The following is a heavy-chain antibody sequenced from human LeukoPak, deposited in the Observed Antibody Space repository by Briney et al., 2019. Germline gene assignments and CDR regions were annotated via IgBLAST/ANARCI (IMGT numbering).Heavy chain of an antibody. J-gene: IGHJ4*02. CDR1: GFTFDDHG. Sequence: PGGSLRLSCAASGFTFDDHGMSWVRQAPGKGLEWVSGIKWDGGRTGYADSVKGRFSISRDNAKNSLYLQMNSLRAEDTAVYYCARDLLGWELHYFDYWGQGTLVTVSS. CDR3: ARDLLGWELHYFDY. D-gene: IGHD1-26*01. V-gene: IGHV3-20*04. CDR2: IKWDGGRT.